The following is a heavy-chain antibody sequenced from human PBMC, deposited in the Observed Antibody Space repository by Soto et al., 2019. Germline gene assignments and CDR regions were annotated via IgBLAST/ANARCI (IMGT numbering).Heavy chain of an antibody. CDR3: ARDLDVVGYNWNYANFDY. J-gene: IGHJ4*02. Sequence: ASVKVSCKASGYTFTGYYMHWVRQAPGQGLEWMGWINPNSGGTNYAQKFQGRVTMTRDTSISTAYMELSRLRSDDTAVYYCARDLDVVGYNWNYANFDYWGQGTLVTVSS. V-gene: IGHV1-2*02. D-gene: IGHD1-7*01. CDR1: GYTFTGYY. CDR2: INPNSGGT.